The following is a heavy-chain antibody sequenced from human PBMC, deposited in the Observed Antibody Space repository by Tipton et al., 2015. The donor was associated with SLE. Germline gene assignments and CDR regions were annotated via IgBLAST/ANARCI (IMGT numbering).Heavy chain of an antibody. Sequence: QLVQSGGGVVQPGRSLRLSCAASGFTFSSYAMHWVRQAPGKGLEWVAVISYDGSNKYYADSVKGRFTISRDNSKNTLYLQMNSLRAEDTAVYYCARELLPYYGMDVWGQGTTVTVSS. CDR3: ARELLPYYGMDV. V-gene: IGHV3-30*04. J-gene: IGHJ6*02. CDR2: ISYDGSNK. CDR1: GFTFSSYA. D-gene: IGHD2-15*01.